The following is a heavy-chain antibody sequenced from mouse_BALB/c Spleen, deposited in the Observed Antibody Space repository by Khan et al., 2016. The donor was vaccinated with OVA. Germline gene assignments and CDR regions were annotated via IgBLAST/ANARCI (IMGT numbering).Heavy chain of an antibody. D-gene: IGHD2-1*01. CDR2: IWTGGGT. J-gene: IGHJ1*01. V-gene: IGHV2-9*02. CDR3: ARYYDNYGWDCDV. CDR1: GYSLTSYG. Sequence: QVQLKESGPGLVAPSQSLSITCTVSGYSLTSYGVHWVRQPPGKGLVWRGVIWTGGGTNYNSPFMSRLSISKDNSKSKDFLKMNHLQTDDTSVYDWARYYDNYGWDCDVWGEGTPVTVSS.